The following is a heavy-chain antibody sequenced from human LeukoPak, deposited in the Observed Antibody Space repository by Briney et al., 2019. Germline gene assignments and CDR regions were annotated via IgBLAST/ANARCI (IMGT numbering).Heavy chain of an antibody. J-gene: IGHJ4*02. D-gene: IGHD2-15*01. CDR1: GGYISRYF. V-gene: IGHV4-4*07. Sequence: SETLSLTCSVSGGYISRYFWSWIPQPAGKGLEWIGGIYTSGSTNYNPSLKSRVTMSVDTSKNQFSLKLSSVTAADTAVYYCARDSAQWQLPREKYFDYWGQGTLVTVSS. CDR3: ARDSAQWQLPREKYFDY. CDR2: IYTSGST.